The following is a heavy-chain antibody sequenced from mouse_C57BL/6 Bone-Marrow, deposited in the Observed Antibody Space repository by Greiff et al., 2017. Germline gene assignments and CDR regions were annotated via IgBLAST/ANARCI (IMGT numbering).Heavy chain of an antibody. Sequence: EVMLVESGGGLVKPGGSLKLSCAASGFTFSSYAMSWVRQTPEKRLAWVATLSDGGSSTYYPDNVKGRFTISRDNAKNNLYLQMSHLKSEDTAMYYCARIYYGNPYYYAMDYWGQGTSVTVSS. V-gene: IGHV5-4*03. CDR3: ARIYYGNPYYYAMDY. CDR1: GFTFSSYA. CDR2: LSDGGSST. J-gene: IGHJ4*01. D-gene: IGHD2-1*01.